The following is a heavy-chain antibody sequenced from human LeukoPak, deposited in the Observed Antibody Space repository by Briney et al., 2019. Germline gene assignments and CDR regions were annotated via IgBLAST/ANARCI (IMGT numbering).Heavy chain of an antibody. CDR2: ISGSGGST. CDR3: AKNYYDSSGYFDY. CDR1: GFTFSTYA. D-gene: IGHD3-22*01. V-gene: IGHV3-23*01. J-gene: IGHJ4*02. Sequence: PGGSLRLSCAASGFTFSTYAMSWVRQAPGKGLEWVSAISGSGGSTYYADSVKGRFTISRDNSKNTLYLQMNSLRAEDTAVYYCAKNYYDSSGYFDYWGQGTLVTVSS.